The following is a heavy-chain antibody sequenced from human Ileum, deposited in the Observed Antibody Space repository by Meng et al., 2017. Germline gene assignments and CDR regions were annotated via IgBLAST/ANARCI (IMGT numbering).Heavy chain of an antibody. CDR1: GGSISSKTY. V-gene: IGHV4-4*02. D-gene: IGHD4-23*01. Sequence: GSGPGRVRPSGTLSLTCAVSGGSISSKTYWSWVRQPPGKGLEWIGQISHSGSAYYNPSLKSRVTMSVDKSKSQFSLMLTSVTAADTAIYYCARHGGYSQDFWGQGTLVTVSS. CDR2: ISHSGSA. J-gene: IGHJ4*02. CDR3: ARHGGYSQDF.